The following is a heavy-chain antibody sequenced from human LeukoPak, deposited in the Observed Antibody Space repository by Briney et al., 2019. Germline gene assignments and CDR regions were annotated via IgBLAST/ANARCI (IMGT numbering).Heavy chain of an antibody. CDR1: GGSISRYY. J-gene: IGHJ4*02. D-gene: IGHD3-10*01. Sequence: SETLSLTCTVSGGSISRYYWSWIRQPPGKGLEWIGHIYYSGSTNYNPSLKSRVTISVDTSKNQFSLKLRYVTAADTAVYYCARTLEGLWIVDYWGQGTLVTVSS. CDR2: IYYSGST. CDR3: ARTLEGLWIVDY. V-gene: IGHV4-59*01.